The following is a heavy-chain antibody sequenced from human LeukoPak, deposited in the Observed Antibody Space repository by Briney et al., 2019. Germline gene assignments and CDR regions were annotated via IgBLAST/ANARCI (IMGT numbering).Heavy chain of an antibody. Sequence: GGSLRLSCAASGFTFSSYTMNWVRQAPGKGPEWVSSISGSSRHKYYADSVKGRFTISRDNAKNSLCLQMNSLRAEDTAVYYCARTANFAAGYYIDYWGQGTLVTVSS. CDR3: ARTANFAAGYYIDY. D-gene: IGHD6-13*01. CDR1: GFTFSSYT. V-gene: IGHV3-21*01. J-gene: IGHJ4*02. CDR2: ISGSSRHK.